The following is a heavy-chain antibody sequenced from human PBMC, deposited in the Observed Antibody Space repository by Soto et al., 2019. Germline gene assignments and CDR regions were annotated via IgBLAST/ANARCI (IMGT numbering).Heavy chain of an antibody. Sequence: SETLSLTCAVYGGSFSGYYWSWIRQPPGKGLEWIGEINHSGSTNYNPSLKSRVTISVDTSKNQFSLKLSSVTAADTAVYYCARLMEWLRGGYYYYGMDVWGQGTTVTVSS. CDR3: ARLMEWLRGGYYYYGMDV. D-gene: IGHD5-12*01. CDR2: INHSGST. CDR1: GGSFSGYY. V-gene: IGHV4-34*01. J-gene: IGHJ6*02.